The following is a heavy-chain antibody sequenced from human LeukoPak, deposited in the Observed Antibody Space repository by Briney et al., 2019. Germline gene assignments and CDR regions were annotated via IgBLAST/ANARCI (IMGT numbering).Heavy chain of an antibody. D-gene: IGHD2-15*01. J-gene: IGHJ5*02. V-gene: IGHV4-38-2*01. CDR1: GYSISSGYY. CDR2: IYHSGST. CDR3: ARHWDIVVVVAATDNWFDP. Sequence: PSETLSLTCAVSGYSISSGYYWGWIRQPPGKGLEWIGSIYHSGSTYYNPSLKSRVTISVDTSKNQFSLKLSSVTAADTAVYYCARHWDIVVVVAATDNWFDPWGQGTLVTVSS.